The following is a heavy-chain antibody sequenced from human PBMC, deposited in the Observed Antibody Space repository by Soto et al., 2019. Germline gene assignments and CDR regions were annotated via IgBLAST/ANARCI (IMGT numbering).Heavy chain of an antibody. V-gene: IGHV4-4*02. CDR1: GGSISSSNW. Sequence: SETLSLTCAVSGGSISSSNWWSWVRQPPGKGLEWIGEIYHSGSTNYNPSLKSRVTISVDKSKNQFSLKLSSVTAADTAVYYCAVAVAGTRGWFDPWGQGTLVTVSS. CDR3: AVAVAGTRGWFDP. D-gene: IGHD6-19*01. J-gene: IGHJ5*02. CDR2: IYHSGST.